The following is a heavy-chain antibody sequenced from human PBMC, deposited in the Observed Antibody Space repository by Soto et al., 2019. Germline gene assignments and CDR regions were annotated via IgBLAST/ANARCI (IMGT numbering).Heavy chain of an antibody. CDR2: ISWNSGNI. CDR1: GCTLEDHG. CDR3: AKDSCSGGRCYSSPWAAMGV. D-gene: IGHD2-15*01. V-gene: IGHV3-9*01. J-gene: IGHJ6*02. Sequence: SLRLSCAVSGCTLEDHGMHRVLQAPGKGLEWVSGISWNSGNIGYADSVKGRFTISRDNAKNSVYLQMDSLRAEDTAMYYCAKDSCSGGRCYSSPWAAMGVWGQGPTVTVSS.